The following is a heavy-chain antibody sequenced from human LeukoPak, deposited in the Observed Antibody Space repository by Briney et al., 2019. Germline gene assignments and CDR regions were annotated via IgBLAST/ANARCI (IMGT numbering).Heavy chain of an antibody. CDR3: ARLGAWIQLWLRGYGWFDP. D-gene: IGHD5-18*01. J-gene: IGHJ5*02. CDR2: INHSGST. Sequence: PSETLSLTCAVYGGSFSGYYWSWIRQPPGKGLEWIGEINHSGSTNYNPSLKSRVTISVDTSKNQFSLKLSSVTAADTAVYYCARLGAWIQLWLRGYGWFDPWGQGTLVTVSS. CDR1: GGSFSGYY. V-gene: IGHV4-34*01.